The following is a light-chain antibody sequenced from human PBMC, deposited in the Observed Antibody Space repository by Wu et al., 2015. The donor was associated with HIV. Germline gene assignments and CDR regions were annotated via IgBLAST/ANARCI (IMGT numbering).Light chain of an antibody. CDR3: QQYDSYPYT. Sequence: EIVLTQSPGTLSLSPGERATLSCRASQALNGFFAWFQQKPGQPPRLLIYNTHTRASGVPARFSGSGSGTDFTLTISSLQPDDFATYYCQQYDSYPYTYGQGTKLEIK. V-gene: IGKV3-11*01. J-gene: IGKJ2*01. CDR1: QALNGF. CDR2: NTH.